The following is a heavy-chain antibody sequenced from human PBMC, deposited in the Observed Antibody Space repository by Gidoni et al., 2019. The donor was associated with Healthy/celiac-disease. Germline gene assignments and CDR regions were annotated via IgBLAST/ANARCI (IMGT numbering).Heavy chain of an antibody. Sequence: EVQLVESGGGLVQPGGSLRLSCSASGFTFGSYAMHWVRQAPGKGLEYVSAISSNGGSTYYADSVKGRFTISRDNSKNTLYLQMSSLRAEDTAVYYCVKGYYDILTGFSDYWGQGTLVTVSS. D-gene: IGHD3-9*01. CDR1: GFTFGSYA. CDR2: ISSNGGST. J-gene: IGHJ4*02. CDR3: VKGYYDILTGFSDY. V-gene: IGHV3-64D*06.